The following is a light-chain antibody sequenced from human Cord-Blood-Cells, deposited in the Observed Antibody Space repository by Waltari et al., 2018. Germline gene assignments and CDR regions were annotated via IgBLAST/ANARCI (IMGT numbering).Light chain of an antibody. CDR1: SSNIGSNY. CDR2: RIN. Sequence: QSVLTQPPSASGPPGQRVTISCSGSSSNIGSNYVYWYQRLPGTAPKLLIHRINQRPSGVPDRFSGSKSGTSASLAISGLRSEDGADYYCAAWDDSLSGVVFGGGTKLTVL. J-gene: IGLJ2*01. V-gene: IGLV1-47*01. CDR3: AAWDDSLSGVV.